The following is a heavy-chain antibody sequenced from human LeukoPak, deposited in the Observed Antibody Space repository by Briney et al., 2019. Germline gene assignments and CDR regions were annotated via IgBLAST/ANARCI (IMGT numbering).Heavy chain of an antibody. D-gene: IGHD3-10*01. CDR2: ISSSSSYI. Sequence: GGSLRLSCPASGFTFSSYSMNWVRQAPGKGLEWVSSISSSSSYIYYADLVQGSFTISRGHAKNPLYLQMHSVGAEDTAVDYCARGEWFGELLEDYWGQGTLVTVSS. CDR3: ARGEWFGELLEDY. CDR1: GFTFSSYS. V-gene: IGHV3-21*01. J-gene: IGHJ4*02.